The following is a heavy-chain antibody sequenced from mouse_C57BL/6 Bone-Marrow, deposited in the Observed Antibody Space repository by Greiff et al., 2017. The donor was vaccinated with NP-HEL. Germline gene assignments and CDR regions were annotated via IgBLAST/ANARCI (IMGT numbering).Heavy chain of an antibody. D-gene: IGHD2-4*01. J-gene: IGHJ4*01. CDR3: AREGDYDENAMDY. CDR2: IDPSDSYT. Sequence: QVQLQQPGAELVMPGASVKLSCKASGYTFTSYWMHWVKQRPGQGLEWIGEIDPSDSYTNYNQKFKGKSTLTVDKSSSPASLQLSSLTSEDSAVYYGAREGDYDENAMDYWGQGTSVTVSS. V-gene: IGHV1-69*01. CDR1: GYTFTSYW.